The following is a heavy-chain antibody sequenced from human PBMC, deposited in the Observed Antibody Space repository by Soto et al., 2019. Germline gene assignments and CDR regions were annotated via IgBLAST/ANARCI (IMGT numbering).Heavy chain of an antibody. CDR2: IYYSGST. J-gene: IGHJ6*02. CDR3: ARASTQEPYYYYYYGMDV. V-gene: IGHV4-59*01. CDR1: GGSISSYY. Sequence: SETLSLTCTVSGGSISSYYWSWIRQPPGKGLEWIGYIYYSGSTNYNPSLKSRVTISVDTSKNQFSLKLSSVTAADTAVYYCARASTQEPYYYYYYGMDVWGQGTTVTVSS. D-gene: IGHD2-2*01.